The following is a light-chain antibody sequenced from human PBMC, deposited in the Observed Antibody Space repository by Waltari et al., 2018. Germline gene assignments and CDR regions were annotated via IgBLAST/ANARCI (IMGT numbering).Light chain of an antibody. J-gene: IGLJ3*02. CDR2: DVT. CDR3: CSYAGSYTLGV. CDR1: SSAVGKYNY. V-gene: IGLV2-11*02. Sequence: QSALTQPRSVSGSHGQSVTISCTRTSSAVGKYNYFSWFQQHPGKAPKLMIYDVTKRPSGVPDRFSGSKSGITASLTISGLQADDEADYYCCSYAGSYTLGVFGGGTKLTVL.